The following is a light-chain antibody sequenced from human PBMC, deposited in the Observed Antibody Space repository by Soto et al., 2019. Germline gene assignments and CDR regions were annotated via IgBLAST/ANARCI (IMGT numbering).Light chain of an antibody. Sequence: DLPMTQSPSSMSASVGDRVTITCRASQPISSWLAWYQQKPGKAPNLLIYAASTLQSGVPSRFSGSGSGTDFTLTISSLQPEDSATYYCQQANTLPYTFGQGTKLEIK. V-gene: IGKV1-12*02. CDR1: QPISSW. CDR2: AAS. J-gene: IGKJ2*01. CDR3: QQANTLPYT.